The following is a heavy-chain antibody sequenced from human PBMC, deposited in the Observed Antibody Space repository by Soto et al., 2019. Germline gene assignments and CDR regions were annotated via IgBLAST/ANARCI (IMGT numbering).Heavy chain of an antibody. V-gene: IGHV5-51*01. Sequence: GESLKISCKGSGYSFTSYWIGWVRQMPGKGLEWMGIIYPGDSDTRYSPSFQGQVTISADKSISTTYLQWSSLKASDTAMYYCAREYYDFWSGYHRDYYYGMDVWGQGTTVTVSS. CDR2: IYPGDSDT. CDR3: AREYYDFWSGYHRDYYYGMDV. J-gene: IGHJ6*02. CDR1: GYSFTSYW. D-gene: IGHD3-3*01.